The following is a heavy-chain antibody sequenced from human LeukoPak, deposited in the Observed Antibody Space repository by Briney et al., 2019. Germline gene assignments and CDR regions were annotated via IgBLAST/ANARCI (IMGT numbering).Heavy chain of an antibody. J-gene: IGHJ4*02. Sequence: PGGSLRLSCAASGFTFSSYGMHWVRQAPGKGLEWVAVISFDGSHEYYADSAKGRFTISRDNSKNTLYLQMNSLRAEDTAVYYCANGGRVGYNWYYFDYWGQGTLVTVSS. CDR3: ANGGRVGYNWYYFDY. CDR2: ISFDGSHE. V-gene: IGHV3-30*18. CDR1: GFTFSSYG. D-gene: IGHD5-24*01.